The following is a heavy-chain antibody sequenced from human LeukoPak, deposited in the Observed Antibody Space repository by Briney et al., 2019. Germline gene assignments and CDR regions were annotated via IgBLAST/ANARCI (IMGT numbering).Heavy chain of an antibody. CDR3: AATPVTRGRT. Sequence: GGSLRLSCAASGFTFSSYSMNWVRQAPGKGLEWVSSISSSSSYIYYADSVKGRFNISRDNAKNSLYLQMNSLRAEDTAVYYCAATPVTRGRTWGQGTLVTVSS. D-gene: IGHD4-17*01. CDR1: GFTFSSYS. V-gene: IGHV3-21*01. J-gene: IGHJ5*02. CDR2: ISSSSSYI.